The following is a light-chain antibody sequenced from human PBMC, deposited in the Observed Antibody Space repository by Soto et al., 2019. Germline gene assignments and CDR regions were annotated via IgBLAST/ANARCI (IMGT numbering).Light chain of an antibody. CDR2: GAS. CDR3: QHYDSARNA. V-gene: IGKV3-20*01. J-gene: IGKJ5*01. CDR1: QSVSGNH. Sequence: EIVLTQSPGTLSLSPGERATLSCRARQSVSGNHLARYQQKPGQAPRLLIHGASSRATGIPDRFSGSGSGKDLTVGMGRLEPGDFQVYYCQHYDSARNAVGQGTGPEI.